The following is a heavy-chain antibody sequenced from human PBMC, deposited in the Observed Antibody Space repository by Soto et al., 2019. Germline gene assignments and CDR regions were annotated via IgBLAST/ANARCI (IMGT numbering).Heavy chain of an antibody. CDR1: GFTFSSYA. CDR2: ISYDGSNK. V-gene: IGHV3-30-3*01. J-gene: IGHJ6*02. Sequence: QVQLVESGGGVVQPGRSLRLSCAASGFTFSSYAMHWVRQAPGKGLEWVAVISYDGSNKYYADSVKGRFTISRDNSKNTLYLQMNSLRAEDTAVYYCARAMTSDYYYGMDVSGQGTTVTVSS. D-gene: IGHD4-17*01. CDR3: ARAMTSDYYYGMDV.